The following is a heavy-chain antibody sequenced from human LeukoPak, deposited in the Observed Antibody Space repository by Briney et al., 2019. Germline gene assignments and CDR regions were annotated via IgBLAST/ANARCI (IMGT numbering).Heavy chain of an antibody. J-gene: IGHJ4*02. D-gene: IGHD6-19*01. CDR1: GGSISSSSYY. Sequence: SETLSLTCNVSGGSISSSSYYWGWIRQPPGKGLEWIGSIYYSGSTYYNPSLKSRVTISVDTSENQFSLNLTSVTDADTAVYYCVRHSSGWYGGLDFWGQGTLVTVSS. CDR2: IYYSGST. CDR3: VRHSSGWYGGLDF. V-gene: IGHV4-39*01.